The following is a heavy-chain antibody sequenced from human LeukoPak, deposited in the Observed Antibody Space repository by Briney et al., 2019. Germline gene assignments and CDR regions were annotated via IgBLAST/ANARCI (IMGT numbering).Heavy chain of an antibody. CDR3: ARGWYYYDSSGYPL. V-gene: IGHV4-34*01. CDR1: GGSFSGYY. J-gene: IGHJ4*02. D-gene: IGHD3-22*01. CDR2: INHSGST. Sequence: SETLSLTCAVYGGSFSGYYWSWIRQPPGKGLEWIGEINHSGSTNYNPSLKSRVTISADTSKNQFSLKLSSVTAPDTAVYYCARGWYYYDSSGYPLWGQGTLVTVSS.